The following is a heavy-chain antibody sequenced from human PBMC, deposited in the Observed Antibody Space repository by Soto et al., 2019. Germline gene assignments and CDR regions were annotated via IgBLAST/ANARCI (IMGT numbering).Heavy chain of an antibody. CDR3: AKGPLRYFDWLSPDY. D-gene: IGHD3-9*01. CDR2: ISYDGSNK. CDR1: GFTFSSYG. V-gene: IGHV3-30*18. Sequence: LRLSCAASGFTFSSYGMHWVRQAPGKGLEWVAVISYDGSNKYYADSVKGRFTISRDNSKNTLYLQMNSLRAEDTAVYYCAKGPLRYFDWLSPDYWGQGTLVTVSS. J-gene: IGHJ4*02.